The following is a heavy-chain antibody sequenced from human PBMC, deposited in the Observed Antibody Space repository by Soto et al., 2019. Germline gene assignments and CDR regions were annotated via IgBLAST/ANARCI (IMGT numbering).Heavy chain of an antibody. Sequence: LQLQESGPGLVKPSETLSLTCTVSGGTINSNSYYWGWIRQSPGKGLEWIGNIYHSGSTNYNPSLRGRVSISVDLSKNNFSLELTSVTAADTAVYYCAREPVGRPHDNWGQGTLVTVSS. D-gene: IGHD1-26*01. CDR2: IYHSGST. V-gene: IGHV4-39*02. CDR1: GGTINSNSYY. CDR3: AREPVGRPHDN. J-gene: IGHJ4*02.